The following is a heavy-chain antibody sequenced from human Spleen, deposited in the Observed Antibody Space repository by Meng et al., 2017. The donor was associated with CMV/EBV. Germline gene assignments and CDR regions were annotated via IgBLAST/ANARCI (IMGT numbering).Heavy chain of an antibody. D-gene: IGHD2-2*01. CDR1: GGSISSYY. V-gene: IGHV4-4*07. J-gene: IGHJ6*02. CDR2: IYTSGST. Sequence: SETLSLTCTVSGGSISSYYWSWIRQPAGKGLEWIGRIYTSGSTNYNPSLKSRVTMSVDTSKNQFSLKLSSVTAADTAVYYCARSPNLLYCSSTSCYYYYYGMDVWGQGTTVTVSS. CDR3: ARSPNLLYCSSTSCYYYYYGMDV.